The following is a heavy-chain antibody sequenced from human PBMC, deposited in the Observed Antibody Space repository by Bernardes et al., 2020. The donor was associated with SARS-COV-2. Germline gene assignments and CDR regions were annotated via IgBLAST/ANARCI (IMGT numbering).Heavy chain of an antibody. J-gene: IGHJ6*02. D-gene: IGHD3-3*01. V-gene: IGHV3-11*01. CDR1: GFTFSDYY. Sequence: GGSLRLSCAASGFTFSDYYMSWIRQAPGKGLEWVSYISSSGSTIYYADSVKGRFTIPRDNAKNSLYLQMNSLRAEDTAVYYCGRDFWSGPRGDYYYYGMDVWGQGTTVTVSS. CDR2: ISSSGSTI. CDR3: GRDFWSGPRGDYYYYGMDV.